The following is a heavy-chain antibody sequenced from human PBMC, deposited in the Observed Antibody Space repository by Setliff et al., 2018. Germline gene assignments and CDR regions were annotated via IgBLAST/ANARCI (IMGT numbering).Heavy chain of an antibody. Sequence: ASVKVSCKASGYSFTSYDINWVRLAAGQGLEWMGWVSPIDDGKPGYAQKFQGRVTITWVTSISTAYMELSSLRSEDTAVYYCARDRSPIGVSDTFDIWGQGTMVTVSS. V-gene: IGHV1-8*01. J-gene: IGHJ3*02. D-gene: IGHD3-16*02. CDR3: ARDRSPIGVSDTFDI. CDR1: GYSFTSYD. CDR2: VSPIDDGKP.